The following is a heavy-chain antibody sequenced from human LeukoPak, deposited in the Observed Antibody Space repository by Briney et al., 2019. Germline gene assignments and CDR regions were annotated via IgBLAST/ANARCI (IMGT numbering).Heavy chain of an antibody. CDR3: ARAYNGYDSP. J-gene: IGHJ5*02. V-gene: IGHV4-34*01. D-gene: IGHD5-12*01. CDR2: VNNSGTT. Sequence: PLETPCPTCAVYGGSFTDYYWSWIRQTPGKGLEWIGEVNNSGTTNYNPSLKSRVTISVDTSKNQFSLKVTSVTAADTALYYCARAYNGYDSPWGQGTLVTVSS. CDR1: GGSFTDYY.